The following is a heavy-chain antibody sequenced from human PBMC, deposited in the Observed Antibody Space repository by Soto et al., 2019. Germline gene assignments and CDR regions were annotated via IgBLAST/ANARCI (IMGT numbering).Heavy chain of an antibody. J-gene: IGHJ2*01. CDR3: ARDLMGGEGDWYFDL. V-gene: IGHV3-21*01. Sequence: EVQLGESGGGLVKPGWSLRLSCAASGFTFSSYSMNWVRQAPGKGLEWVSSISSSSSYIYYADSVKGRFTISRDNAKNSLYLQMNSLRAEDTAVYYCARDLMGGEGDWYFDLWGRGTLVTVSS. D-gene: IGHD3-16*01. CDR1: GFTFSSYS. CDR2: ISSSSSYI.